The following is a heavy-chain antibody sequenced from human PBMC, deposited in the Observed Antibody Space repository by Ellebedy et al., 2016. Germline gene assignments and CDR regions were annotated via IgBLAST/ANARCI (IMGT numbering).Heavy chain of an antibody. Sequence: GGSLRLXXAASGFTFSSYAMSWVRQAPGKGLEWVSAISGSGGSTYYADSVKGRFTISRDNSKNTLYLQMNSLRAEDTAVYYCAKGAYYYYSMGVWGKGTTVTVSS. CDR2: ISGSGGST. CDR3: AKGAYYYYSMGV. CDR1: GFTFSSYA. V-gene: IGHV3-23*01. D-gene: IGHD3-16*01. J-gene: IGHJ6*03.